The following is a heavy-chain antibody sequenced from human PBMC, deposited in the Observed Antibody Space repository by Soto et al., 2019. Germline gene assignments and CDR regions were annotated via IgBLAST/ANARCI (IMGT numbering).Heavy chain of an antibody. CDR1: GYTFTSYG. CDR2: ISAYNGNT. V-gene: IGHV1-18*01. Sequence: ASVKVSCKASGYTFTSYGISWVRQAPGQGLEWMGWISAYNGNTNYAQKLQGRVTMTTDTSTSTAYMELRSLRSDDTAVYYCARFAYDYGDNYYYYGMDVWGQGTKVTVSS. CDR3: ARFAYDYGDNYYYYGMDV. J-gene: IGHJ6*02. D-gene: IGHD4-17*01.